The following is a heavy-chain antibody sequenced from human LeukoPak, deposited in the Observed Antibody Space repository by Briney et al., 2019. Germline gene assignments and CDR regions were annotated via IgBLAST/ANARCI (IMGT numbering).Heavy chain of an antibody. CDR2: MYSSGST. V-gene: IGHV4-39*07. Sequence: PSETLSLTCTVSGGSIIISSYYWGWIRQPPGKGLEWIGSMYSSGSTYYNPSLKSRVTISVDTSKNQFSLKLSSVTAADTAVYYCARSGSGYLRYYFDYWSQGTLVTVSS. J-gene: IGHJ4*02. CDR1: GGSIIISSYY. CDR3: ARSGSGYLRYYFDY. D-gene: IGHD5-12*01.